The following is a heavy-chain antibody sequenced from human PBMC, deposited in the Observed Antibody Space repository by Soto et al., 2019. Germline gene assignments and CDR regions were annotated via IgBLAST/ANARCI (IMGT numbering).Heavy chain of an antibody. V-gene: IGHV4-4*02. D-gene: IGHD3-16*01. CDR3: AGSQGVFRARAFGP. CDR2: IYHNGSS. J-gene: IGHJ5*02. Sequence: SETLSLTCGVSGGSISSNNWWSWVRPTPGKGLEWIRDIYHNGSSNYNPSLKSLVTLSIDTSKHQFFINLTTMTAETTADYYCAGSQGVFRARAFGPWGQGTLVTVSS. CDR1: GGSISSNNW.